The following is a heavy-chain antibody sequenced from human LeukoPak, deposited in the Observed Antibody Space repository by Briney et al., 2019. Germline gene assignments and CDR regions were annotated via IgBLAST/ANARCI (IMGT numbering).Heavy chain of an antibody. CDR3: ARAIRYCSGGSCDNWFDP. D-gene: IGHD2-15*01. J-gene: IGHJ5*02. CDR2: INPNTGGT. V-gene: IGHV1-2*02. CDR1: GYTFTAYY. Sequence: ASVKVSCKASGYTFTAYYMYWVRQAPGQGLEWMGWINPNTGGTNSAQKFQGRVTMTRDTSISTAYMELSRLRSDDTAVYYCARAIRYCSGGSCDNWFDPWGQGTLVTVSS.